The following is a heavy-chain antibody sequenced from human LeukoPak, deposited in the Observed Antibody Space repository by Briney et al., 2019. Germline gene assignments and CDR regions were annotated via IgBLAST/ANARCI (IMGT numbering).Heavy chain of an antibody. CDR3: ARDRAQQLDY. V-gene: IGHV4-31*03. J-gene: IGHJ4*02. D-gene: IGHD1/OR15-1a*01. CDR2: IYYSGST. CDR1: GGSISSGGYY. Sequence: PSETLSLTCTVSGGSISSGGYYWSWIRQHPGKGLEWIGYIYYSGSTYYDPSLKSRVTISVDTSKNQFSLKLSSVTAADTAVYYCARDRAQQLDYWGQGTLVTVSS.